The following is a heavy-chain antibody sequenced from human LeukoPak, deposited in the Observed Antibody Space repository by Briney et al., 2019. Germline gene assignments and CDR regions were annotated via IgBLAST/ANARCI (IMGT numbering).Heavy chain of an antibody. CDR1: GDSVSSNSAA. Sequence: SQTLSLTCAISGDSVSSNSAAWSWIRQSPSRGLEWLGRTYYRSKCNDYAVSVTSRITINPDTSKNQFSLQLNSVTPEDTAVYYCARSYSSTPQYYYYYYMDVWGKGTTVTVSS. D-gene: IGHD6-13*01. CDR2: TYYRSKCN. V-gene: IGHV6-1*01. CDR3: ARSYSSTPQYYYYYYMDV. J-gene: IGHJ6*03.